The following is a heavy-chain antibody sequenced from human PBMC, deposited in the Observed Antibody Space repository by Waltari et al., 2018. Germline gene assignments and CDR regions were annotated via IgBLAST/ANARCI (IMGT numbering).Heavy chain of an antibody. CDR3: ARDLGSDYGNRDY. J-gene: IGHJ4*02. D-gene: IGHD4-17*01. CDR1: GYTFTGYS. Sequence: QVHLVQSGAEVKKPGASVKVSCQASGYTFTGYSMPWVRRAPGQGLEWMGRINPNSGDTNYAQKFQGSVTLTRDTSINTAYMELSSLKSDDTAVYYCARDLGSDYGNRDYWGQGTLVTVPS. V-gene: IGHV1-2*06. CDR2: INPNSGDT.